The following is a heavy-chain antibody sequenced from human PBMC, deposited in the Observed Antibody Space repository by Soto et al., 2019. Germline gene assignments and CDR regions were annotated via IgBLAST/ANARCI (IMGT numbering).Heavy chain of an antibody. CDR1: GFTFSNYY. CDR3: ARVGCSGGSCPLDY. Sequence: GGSLRLSCAGSGFTFSNYYMNWVRQAPGKGLEWVSSISSSGTTIYYADSVKGRFTISRDNAKNSLYLQMSSLRAEDTAVYYCARVGCSGGSCPLDYWGQGTLVTVSS. V-gene: IGHV3-11*01. J-gene: IGHJ4*02. CDR2: ISSSGTTI. D-gene: IGHD2-15*01.